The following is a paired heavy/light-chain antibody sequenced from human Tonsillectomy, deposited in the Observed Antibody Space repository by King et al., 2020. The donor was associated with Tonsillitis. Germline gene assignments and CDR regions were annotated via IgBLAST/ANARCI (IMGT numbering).Light chain of an antibody. CDR3: QQYNKWPALS. CDR2: GAS. V-gene: IGKV3-15*01. Sequence: EIVMTQSPATLSVSPGERATLSCRASQSISSKLVWYQQKPGQAPRLLIYGASTRATDIPARFSGSGSGTEFTLTISSLQSEDFAVYYCQQYNKWPALSFGGGTKVEIK. CDR1: QSISSK. J-gene: IGKJ4*01.
Heavy chain of an antibody. CDR1: GVSISNFY. CDR2: MYSSGSA. J-gene: IGHJ5*01. V-gene: IGHV4-59*01. D-gene: IGHD2-21*02. CDR3: ARALSCGGDCSNWFDS. Sequence: QVQLQESGPGLVKPSETLSLTCTVSGVSISNFYWSWIRQPPGKGLEWIGYMYSSGSAYYNTSLKSRVTISVDTSKNQFSLRLRSVTAADTAVYYCARALSCGGDCSNWFDSWGQGTLVTVSS.